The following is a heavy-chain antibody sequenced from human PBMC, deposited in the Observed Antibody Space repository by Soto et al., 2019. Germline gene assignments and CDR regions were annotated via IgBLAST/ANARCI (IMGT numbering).Heavy chain of an antibody. CDR1: GFTFSSYD. Sequence: RGSLRLSCAASGFTFSSYDMHWVRQATGKGLEWVSAIGTAGDTYYPGSVKGRFTISRENAKNSLYLQMNSLRAGDTAVYYCARGCTNGVCYSHDAFDIWGQGTMVTVSS. CDR2: IGTAGDT. V-gene: IGHV3-13*01. J-gene: IGHJ3*02. D-gene: IGHD2-8*01. CDR3: ARGCTNGVCYSHDAFDI.